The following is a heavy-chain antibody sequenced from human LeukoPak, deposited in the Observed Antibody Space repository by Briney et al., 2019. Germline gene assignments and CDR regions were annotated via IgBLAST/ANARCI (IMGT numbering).Heavy chain of an antibody. CDR1: GYTLTELS. J-gene: IGHJ4*02. D-gene: IGHD2-15*01. Sequence: ASVKVSCKVSGYTLTELSMHRVGQAPGKGLEWMGGFDPEDGETIYAQRFQGRVTMTEDTSTDTAYMELSSLRSEDTAVYYCATVNCSGGSCYEDYWGQGTLVTVSS. V-gene: IGHV1-24*01. CDR2: FDPEDGET. CDR3: ATVNCSGGSCYEDY.